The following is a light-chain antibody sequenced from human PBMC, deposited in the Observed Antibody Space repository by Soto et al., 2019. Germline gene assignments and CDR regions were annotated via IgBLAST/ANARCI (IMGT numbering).Light chain of an antibody. V-gene: IGLV2-14*01. CDR2: DVS. Sequence: QSALTQPASVSGSPGQSIAISCTGTSSDVGAYDYVSWYQQHPGKAPKLMIYDVSNRPSGVSSRFSGSKSGNTASLTISGLQAEDEAAYYCSSYTSSTTPLYVFGTGTKLTVL. CDR3: SSYTSSTTPLYV. J-gene: IGLJ1*01. CDR1: SSDVGAYDY.